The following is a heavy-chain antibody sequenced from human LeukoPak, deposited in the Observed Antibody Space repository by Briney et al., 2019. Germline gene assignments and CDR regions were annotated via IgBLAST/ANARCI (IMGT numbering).Heavy chain of an antibody. J-gene: IGHJ4*02. Sequence: SQTLSLTCTVSGDSISTETYYRTWIRQPAGKGLEWIGRIYTSAITNYNPPLKSRVTISVDKSKNQFSLKLSSVTAADTAVYFCARVDVGALTGSYFDYWGQGTLVTVSS. CDR3: ARVDVGALTGSYFDY. CDR2: IYTSAIT. CDR1: GDSISTETYY. D-gene: IGHD3-9*01. V-gene: IGHV4-61*02.